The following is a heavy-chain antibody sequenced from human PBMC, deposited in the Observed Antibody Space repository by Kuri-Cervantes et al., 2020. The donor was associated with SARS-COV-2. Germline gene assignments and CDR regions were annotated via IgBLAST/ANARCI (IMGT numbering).Heavy chain of an antibody. J-gene: IGHJ5*02. Sequence: SETLSLTCTVPGDSISDYSYYWGWIRQPPGKGLEWIGSIHYTGNTYYNPSLRSRVTMSVDTAKNQVSLEVTSVTAADTAVYYCARQMMSSITIFGVVITRNWFDPWGQGTLVTVSS. CDR3: ARQMMSSITIFGVVITRNWFDP. D-gene: IGHD3-3*01. CDR1: GDSISDYSYY. V-gene: IGHV4-39*01. CDR2: IHYTGNT.